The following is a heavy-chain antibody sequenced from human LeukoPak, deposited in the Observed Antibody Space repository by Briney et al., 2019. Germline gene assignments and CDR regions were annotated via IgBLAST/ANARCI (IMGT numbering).Heavy chain of an antibody. D-gene: IGHD6-19*01. CDR1: GFTFSTYD. CDR2: IGRAGDT. V-gene: IGHV3-13*04. CDR3: ARDSSGWSLDV. Sequence: SGGSLRLSCAASGFTFSTYDMHWVRQATGKGLEWVSAIGRAGDTHYPGSVKGRFTISRENAKNSLYLQMNSLRAGDTAVYYCARDSSGWSLDVWGPGTTVTVSS. J-gene: IGHJ6*02.